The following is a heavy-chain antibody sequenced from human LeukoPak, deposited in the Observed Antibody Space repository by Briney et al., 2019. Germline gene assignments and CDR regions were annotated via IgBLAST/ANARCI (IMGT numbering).Heavy chain of an antibody. J-gene: IGHJ4*02. D-gene: IGHD6-19*01. V-gene: IGHV1-8*01. CDR3: ARGVDSSGWYRGGPGKYYFDY. CDR2: MNPNSGNT. CDR1: GCTFTSYD. Sequence: RASVKVSCKASGCTFTSYDINWVRQATGQGLEWMGWMNPNSGNTGYAQKFQGRVTMTRNTSISTAYMELSSLRSEDTAVYYCARGVDSSGWYRGGPGKYYFDYWGQGTLVTVSS.